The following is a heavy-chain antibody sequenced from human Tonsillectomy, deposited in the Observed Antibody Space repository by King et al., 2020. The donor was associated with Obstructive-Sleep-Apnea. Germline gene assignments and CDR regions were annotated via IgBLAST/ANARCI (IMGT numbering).Heavy chain of an antibody. CDR1: RFTFDEYA. D-gene: IGHD3-10*01. J-gene: IGHJ4*02. V-gene: IGHV3-9*01. CDR3: AKDTYYYGSGSLYFDS. CDR2: ISWNSGSI. Sequence: QLVQSGGGLVQPGRSLRLSCAASRFTFDEYAMHWVRQAPGKGLEWVSTISWNSGSIGYADSVKGRFTISRDNAKNSLYLQMNSLRAEDAALYYCAKDTYYYGSGSLYFDSRGQGTLVTVSS.